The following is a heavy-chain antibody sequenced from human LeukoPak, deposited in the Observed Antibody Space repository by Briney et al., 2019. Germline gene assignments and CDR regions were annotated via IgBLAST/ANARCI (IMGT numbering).Heavy chain of an antibody. Sequence: ASVKVSCKASGYTFTSYAMNWVRQAPGQGLEWMGWINTNTGNPTYGQGFTGRFVFSLDTSVSTTYLQINSLKAEDTAVYYCARGSLLSNGEYWGQGTLVTVSS. J-gene: IGHJ4*02. CDR3: ARGSLLSNGEY. D-gene: IGHD3-10*01. V-gene: IGHV7-4-1*02. CDR1: GYTFTSYA. CDR2: INTNTGNP.